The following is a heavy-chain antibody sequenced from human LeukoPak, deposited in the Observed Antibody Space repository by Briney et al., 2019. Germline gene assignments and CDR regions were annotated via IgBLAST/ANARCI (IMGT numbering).Heavy chain of an antibody. CDR1: GFTFSSYS. D-gene: IGHD2-21*01. J-gene: IGHJ3*02. Sequence: GGSLRLSCAASGFTFSSYSMNWVRQAPGKGLEWVSYISSSSSTIYYADSVKGRFTISRDNAKNSLYLQMNSLRAEDTAVYYCASVAIEVAFGIWGQGTMVTVSS. CDR3: ASVAIEVAFGI. CDR2: ISSSSSTI. V-gene: IGHV3-48*01.